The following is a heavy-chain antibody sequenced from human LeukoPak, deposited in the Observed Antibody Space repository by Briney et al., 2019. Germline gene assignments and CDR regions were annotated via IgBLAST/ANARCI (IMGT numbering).Heavy chain of an antibody. CDR3: ARCSYYGAGNSPYDL. V-gene: IGHV4-4*07. J-gene: IGHJ4*02. CDR1: GGSMRDNF. CDR2: IYPAGFT. D-gene: IGHD3-10*01. Sequence: KPSETLSLTCTLSGGSMRDNFWNWIRQPAGKGLEWVGRIYPAGFTSYNPSLKSRLTMSIDTSKNQFSLRLRSVSAADTAVYYCARCSYYGAGNSPYDLWGQGTLVTVSS.